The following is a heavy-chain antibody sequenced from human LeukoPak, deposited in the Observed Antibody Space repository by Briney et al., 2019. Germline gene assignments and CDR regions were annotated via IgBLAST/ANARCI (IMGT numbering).Heavy chain of an antibody. CDR3: AKGGFSSNWYEDY. J-gene: IGHJ4*02. V-gene: IGHV3-30*02. Sequence: PGGSLRLSCAVSGFAFSSYGMHWVRQAPGKGLGWVAFLRYDGSNKYYADSVKGRFTISRDNSKNTLYLEMNSLRTGDTAVYYCAKGGFSSNWYEDYWGQGTLVTVSS. CDR2: LRYDGSNK. CDR1: GFAFSSYG. D-gene: IGHD6-13*01.